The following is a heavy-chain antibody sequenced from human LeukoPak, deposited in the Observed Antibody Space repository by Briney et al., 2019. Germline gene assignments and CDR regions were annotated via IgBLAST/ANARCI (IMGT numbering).Heavy chain of an antibody. CDR1: GCTFTSYG. V-gene: IGHV1-18*01. J-gene: IGHJ6*02. D-gene: IGHD4-17*01. CDR3: ARVATVTLYYYYGMDV. CDR2: ISAYNGNT. Sequence: ASVKVSCKASGCTFTSYGISWVRQAPGQGLEWMGWISAYNGNTNYAQKLQGRVTMTTDTSTSTAYMELRSLRSDDTAVYYCARVATVTLYYYYGMDVWGQGTTVTVSS.